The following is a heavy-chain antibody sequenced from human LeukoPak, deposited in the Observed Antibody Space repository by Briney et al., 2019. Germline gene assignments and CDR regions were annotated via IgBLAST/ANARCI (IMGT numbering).Heavy chain of an antibody. CDR1: GYTFTGYY. D-gene: IGHD3-16*02. Sequence: ASVKVSCKASGYTFTGYYMHWVRQAPGQGLEWMGWINPNSGGTNYAQKFRGRVTMTRDTSISTAYMELSRLRSDDTAVYYCARDCVMITFGGVIANWFDPWGQGTLVTVSS. V-gene: IGHV1-2*02. CDR3: ARDCVMITFGGVIANWFDP. CDR2: INPNSGGT. J-gene: IGHJ5*02.